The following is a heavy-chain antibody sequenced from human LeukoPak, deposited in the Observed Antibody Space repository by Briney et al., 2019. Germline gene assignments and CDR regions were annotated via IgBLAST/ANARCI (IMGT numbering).Heavy chain of an antibody. V-gene: IGHV1-8*01. CDR1: GYTFTSYD. D-gene: IGHD3-3*01. CDR2: MNPNSGNT. J-gene: IGHJ4*02. Sequence: ASVKVSCKASGYTFTSYDINWVRQATGQGLEWMGWMNPNSGNTGYALKFQGRVTMTRNTSISTAYMELSSLRSEDTAVYYCARVPYYDFWSGYYPYYFDYWGQGTLVTVSS. CDR3: ARVPYYDFWSGYYPYYFDY.